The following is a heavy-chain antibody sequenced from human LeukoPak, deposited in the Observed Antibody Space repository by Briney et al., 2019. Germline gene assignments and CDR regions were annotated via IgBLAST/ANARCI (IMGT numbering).Heavy chain of an antibody. V-gene: IGHV3-7*01. CDR2: IKQDGSAK. Sequence: GGSLRLSCAASGFTFSSYWMSWVRQAPGKGLESVANIKQDGSAKDYVDAVKGRFTISRDNAKNSLYLQMNSVRAEDTAVYYCARPNYDFWSGYSFGAFDIWGQGTMVTVSS. D-gene: IGHD3-3*01. J-gene: IGHJ3*02. CDR1: GFTFSSYW. CDR3: ARPNYDFWSGYSFGAFDI.